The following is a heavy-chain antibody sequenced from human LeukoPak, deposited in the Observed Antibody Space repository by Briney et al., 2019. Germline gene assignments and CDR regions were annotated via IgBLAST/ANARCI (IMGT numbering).Heavy chain of an antibody. J-gene: IGHJ4*02. CDR3: AREYCSSTSCDIDY. Sequence: ASVKVSCKASGYTFTGYYMHWVRQAPGQGLEWMGWINPNSGGTNYAQKFQGRVTMTRDTSISTAYMEPSRLRSDDTAVYYCAREYCSSTSCDIDYWGQGTLVTVSS. CDR2: INPNSGGT. CDR1: GYTFTGYY. V-gene: IGHV1-2*02. D-gene: IGHD2-2*01.